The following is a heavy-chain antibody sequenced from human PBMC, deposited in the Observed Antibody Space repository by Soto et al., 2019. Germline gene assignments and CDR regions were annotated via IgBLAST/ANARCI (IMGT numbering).Heavy chain of an antibody. CDR3: VGGSSWSSLTAEYFQH. CDR1: GGSISSYY. Sequence: SETLSLTCTVSGGSISSYYWSWIRQPAGKGLEWIGRIYTSGSTNYNPSLKSRVTMSVDTSKNQFSLKLSSVTAADTAVYYCVGGSSWSSLTAEYFQHWGQGTLVTVSS. J-gene: IGHJ1*01. CDR2: IYTSGST. V-gene: IGHV4-4*07. D-gene: IGHD6-13*01.